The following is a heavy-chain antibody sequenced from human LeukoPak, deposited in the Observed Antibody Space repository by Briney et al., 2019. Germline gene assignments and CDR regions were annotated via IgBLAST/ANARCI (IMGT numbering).Heavy chain of an antibody. CDR2: INHSGST. J-gene: IGHJ6*02. Sequence: PSETLSLTCAVYGGSFSGYYWSWIRQPPGKGLEWIGEINHSGSTNYNPSLKSRVTISVDTSKNQFSLKLSSVTAADTAVYYCARADSSSWYHSPYYYYGMDVWGQRTTVTVSS. V-gene: IGHV4-34*01. CDR1: GGSFSGYY. D-gene: IGHD6-13*01. CDR3: ARADSSSWYHSPYYYYGMDV.